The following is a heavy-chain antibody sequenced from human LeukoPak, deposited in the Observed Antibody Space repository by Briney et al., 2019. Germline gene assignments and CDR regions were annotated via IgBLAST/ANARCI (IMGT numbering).Heavy chain of an antibody. CDR3: ERGGWGGLE. Sequence: GGSLRLSCAASGITFSSSWMHWVRQAPGKGLVWVSRINSDGTTTSYADSVKGRFTISRDNAKNTLYLQMNNLRAEDTAVYYCERGGWGGLEGGRGTLVTVS. CDR1: GITFSSSW. D-gene: IGHD3/OR15-3a*01. J-gene: IGHJ4*02. V-gene: IGHV3-74*01. CDR2: INSDGTTT.